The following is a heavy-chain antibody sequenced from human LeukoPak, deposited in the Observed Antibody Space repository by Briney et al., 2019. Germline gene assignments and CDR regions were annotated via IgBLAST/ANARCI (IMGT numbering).Heavy chain of an antibody. CDR3: ARAGMYSSGWYSDY. J-gene: IGHJ4*02. V-gene: IGHV3-64*01. CDR2: ISSNGGST. Sequence: GGSLRLSCAASGFTFSSYAMHWVRQAPGKGLEYVSAISSNGGSTYYANSVKGRFTISRDNSKNTLYLQMGSLRAEGMAVYYCARAGMYSSGWYSDYWGQGTLVTVSS. D-gene: IGHD6-19*01. CDR1: GFTFSSYA.